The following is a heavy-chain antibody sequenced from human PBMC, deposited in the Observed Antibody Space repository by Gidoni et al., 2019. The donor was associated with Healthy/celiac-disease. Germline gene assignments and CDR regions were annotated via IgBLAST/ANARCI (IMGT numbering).Heavy chain of an antibody. CDR3: ARALVVPAAPSPYYFDY. CDR1: GGSISSGGYS. Sequence: QLQLQESGSGLVKPSQTLSLTCAVSGGSISSGGYSWSWIRQPPGKGLEWIGYIYHSGSTYYNPSLKSRVTISVDRSKNQFSLKLSSVTAADTAVYYCARALVVPAAPSPYYFDYWGQGTLVTVSS. CDR2: IYHSGST. J-gene: IGHJ4*02. V-gene: IGHV4-30-2*01. D-gene: IGHD2-2*01.